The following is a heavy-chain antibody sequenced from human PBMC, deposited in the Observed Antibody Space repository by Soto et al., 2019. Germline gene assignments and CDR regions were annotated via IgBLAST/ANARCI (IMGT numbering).Heavy chain of an antibody. J-gene: IGHJ4*02. CDR2: ITAYNGNA. V-gene: IGHV1-18*04. D-gene: IGHD1-26*01. CDR3: ARARLFSGAHHDY. CDR1: GYTFTNFG. Sequence: QVHLVQSGAVVENPGASVKVSCKASGYTFTNFGINWVGQAPGQGLEWMGWITAYNGNANYPQKHQDRITITTDTSTNTAYLELRSLRSDDTAVYFCARARLFSGAHHDYWGQGTRVTVSS.